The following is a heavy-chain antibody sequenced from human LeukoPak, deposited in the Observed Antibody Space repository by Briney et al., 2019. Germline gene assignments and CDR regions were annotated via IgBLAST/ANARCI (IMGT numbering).Heavy chain of an antibody. CDR1: GYXFTSYW. CDR2: IDPSDSYT. CDR3: ARRLQRHFDY. V-gene: IGHV5-10-1*01. D-gene: IGHD2-15*01. Sequence: GESLKISCKGSGYXFTSYWISWVRQMPGKGLEWMGRIDPSDSYTNYSPSFQGHVTISVDKSISTAYLQWSSLKASDTAMYYCARRLQRHFDYWGQGTLVTVSS. J-gene: IGHJ4*02.